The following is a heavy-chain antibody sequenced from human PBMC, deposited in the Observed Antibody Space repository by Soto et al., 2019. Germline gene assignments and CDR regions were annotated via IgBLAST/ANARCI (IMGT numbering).Heavy chain of an antibody. CDR2: ISFDGGIK. D-gene: IGHD6-13*01. V-gene: IGHV3-30*18. J-gene: IGHJ4*02. CDR3: LKDYGWTTGPGTGHFGS. CDR1: GFTFSRHA. Sequence: QVQLVESGGGVVQPGGSLRLSCAAAGFTFSRHAMYWVRQAPGKGLEWVSVISFDGGIKYYADAVKGRFAISRDTPKTPLYLEMNRLRVEDTAVYFWLKDYGWTTGPGTGHFGSWGPGTLVTVSS.